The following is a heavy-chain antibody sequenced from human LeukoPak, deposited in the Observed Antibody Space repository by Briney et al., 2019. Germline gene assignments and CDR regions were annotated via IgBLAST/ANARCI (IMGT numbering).Heavy chain of an antibody. V-gene: IGHV4-39*07. J-gene: IGHJ6*03. CDR3: ARETYGDSPPYYYYYYMDV. Sequence: PSETLSLTCTVSGGSISSSSYYWGWIRQPPGKGLEWIGNIYYSGSTNYNLSLKSRVTISVDTSKNQFSLKLSSVTAADTAVYYCARETYGDSPPYYYYYYMDVWGKGTTVTVSS. CDR1: GGSISSSSYY. CDR2: IYYSGST. D-gene: IGHD4-17*01.